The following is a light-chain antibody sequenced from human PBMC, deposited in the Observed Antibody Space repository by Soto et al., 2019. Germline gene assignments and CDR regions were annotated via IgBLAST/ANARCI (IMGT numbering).Light chain of an antibody. CDR1: QTVRNNY. Sequence: EIVLTQSPGTLSLSPGERATLSCRASQTVRNNYLAWYQQKPGQAPRLLVDDASSRAAGIPDRFSGSGSGTDFNLAISRLETEAFAVSYCQECSTSPRTSGRGTHVEI. CDR2: DAS. CDR3: QECSTSPRT. V-gene: IGKV3-20*01. J-gene: IGKJ1*01.